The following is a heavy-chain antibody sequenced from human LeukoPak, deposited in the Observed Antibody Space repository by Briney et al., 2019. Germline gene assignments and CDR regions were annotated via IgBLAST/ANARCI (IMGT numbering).Heavy chain of an antibody. J-gene: IGHJ5*02. CDR3: ARDKGSYYGSWLDP. V-gene: IGHV6-1*01. CDR1: GDSVSSNSAA. Sequence: SRTLSLTCAISGDSVSSNSAAWNWSRESPSRGLEWLGRTYYRSKWYNDYAVSVKSRITIYPDTSKNQFSLQLNSVTPEDTAVYYCARDKGSYYGSWLDPWGQGTLVTVSS. CDR2: TYYRSKWYN. D-gene: IGHD1-26*01.